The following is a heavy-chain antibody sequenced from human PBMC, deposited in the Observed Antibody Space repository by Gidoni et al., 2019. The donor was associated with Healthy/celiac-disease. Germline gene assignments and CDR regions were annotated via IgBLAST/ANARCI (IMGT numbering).Heavy chain of an antibody. Sequence: QVQLVPSRAEVKKPGASAKASCKASGSTLPGSYMHWVRQAPGQGLEWMGWINPNSGGTNYAQKFQGRVTMTRDMSISTAYMELSRLRSDDTAVYYCARVQDTAMVTNHYYYMDVWGKGTTVTVSS. J-gene: IGHJ6*03. CDR1: GSTLPGSY. D-gene: IGHD5-18*01. V-gene: IGHV1-2*02. CDR2: INPNSGGT. CDR3: ARVQDTAMVTNHYYYMDV.